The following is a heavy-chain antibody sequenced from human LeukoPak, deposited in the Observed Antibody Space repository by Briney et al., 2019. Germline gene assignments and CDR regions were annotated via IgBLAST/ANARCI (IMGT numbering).Heavy chain of an antibody. CDR1: GGSFSGYY. D-gene: IGHD3-16*01. V-gene: IGHV4-34*01. Sequence: PSETMSLTCAVYGGSFSGYYWSWIRQPPGKGLEWIGEINHSGSTNYNPSLKSRVTISVDTSKNQFSLKLSSVTAADTAVYYCARGDFGGPFDYWGQGTLVTVSS. CDR2: INHSGST. CDR3: ARGDFGGPFDY. J-gene: IGHJ4*02.